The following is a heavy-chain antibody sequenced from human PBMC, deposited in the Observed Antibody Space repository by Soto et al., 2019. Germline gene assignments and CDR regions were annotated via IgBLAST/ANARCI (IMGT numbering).Heavy chain of an antibody. CDR1: GGSISSYY. V-gene: IGHV4-59*01. J-gene: IGHJ4*02. D-gene: IGHD2-2*03. Sequence: ETLSLTCTVSGGSISSYYWSWIRQPPGKGLEWIGYIYYSGSTNYNPSLKSRVTISVDTSKNQFSLKLSSVTAADTAVYYCARTTGYCSSTSCYADFDYWGQGTLVTVSS. CDR3: ARTTGYCSSTSCYADFDY. CDR2: IYYSGST.